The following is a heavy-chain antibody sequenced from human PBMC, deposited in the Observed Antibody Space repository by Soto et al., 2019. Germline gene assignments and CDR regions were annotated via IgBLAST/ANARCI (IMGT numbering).Heavy chain of an antibody. D-gene: IGHD6-6*01. CDR2: IHHSGNT. V-gene: IGHV4-38-2*02. CDR1: GYSISRGYY. Sequence: PSETLSLTCGVSGYSISRGYYWGWIRQPPGKGLEWIGSIHHSGNTHYNPSLRSRVTISIDTSRNQFSLRLTSVIASDTAVYYCAREYSSSAGWIDPWGQGILVTVSS. CDR3: AREYSSSAGWIDP. J-gene: IGHJ5*02.